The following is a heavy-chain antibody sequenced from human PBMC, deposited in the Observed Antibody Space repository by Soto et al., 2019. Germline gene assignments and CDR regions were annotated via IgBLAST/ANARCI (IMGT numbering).Heavy chain of an antibody. CDR1: GGTFSSYA. Sequence: QVQLVPSGAEVKKPESSVKVSCTASGGTFSSYAISLVRQAPGQGLEWMGGIIPIFGTATYAQKLQGRVTITEDESPGKDYMELSRLGSEDTAVCFCATLGCTAMVNIDYWGQGTLVTVS. CDR3: ATLGCTAMVNIDY. J-gene: IGHJ4*02. V-gene: IGHV1-69*01. CDR2: IIPIFGTA. D-gene: IGHD5-18*01.